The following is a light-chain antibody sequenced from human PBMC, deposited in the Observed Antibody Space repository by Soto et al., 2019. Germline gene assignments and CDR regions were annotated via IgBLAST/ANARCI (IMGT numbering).Light chain of an antibody. Sequence: DNQMTLSPSTLSSNVGDTVTVTCRASQGISTYLAWYQQKPGKAPNLLIYTASTLQTGVPSRFSGSAFGTEFTLTISSLQPEDFATYYCQQLAGFPITFGQRTRPEI. J-gene: IGKJ5*01. V-gene: IGKV1-9*01. CDR3: QQLAGFPIT. CDR1: QGISTY. CDR2: TAS.